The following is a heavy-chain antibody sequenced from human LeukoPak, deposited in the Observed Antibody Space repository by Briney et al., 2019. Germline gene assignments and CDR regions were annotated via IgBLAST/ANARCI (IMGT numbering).Heavy chain of an antibody. CDR1: GFTFSTEA. V-gene: IGHV3-23*01. CDR3: AKGLGFLPQFDY. D-gene: IGHD6-19*01. Sequence: PGGSLRLSCVPSGFTFSTEAMTWVRQAPGKGLEWVSTIGDSGTTTYYADSVKGRFTISRDNSKNTVYLQMNSLRAEDTALYYCAKGLGFLPQFDYWGQGTRVAVSS. J-gene: IGHJ4*02. CDR2: IGDSGTTT.